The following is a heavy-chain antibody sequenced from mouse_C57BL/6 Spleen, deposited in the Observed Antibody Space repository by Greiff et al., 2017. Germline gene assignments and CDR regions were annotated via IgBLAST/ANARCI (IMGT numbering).Heavy chain of an antibody. V-gene: IGHV10-1*01. D-gene: IGHD1-1*01. CDR2: IRSKSNNYAT. J-gene: IGHJ2*01. Sequence: DVQLVESGGGLVQPKGSLKLSCAASGFSFNTYAMNWVRQAPGKGLEWVARIRSKSNNYATYYADSVKDRFTISRDDSESMLYLQMNNLKTEDTAMYYCVRRGYYYYGSSYYFDYWGQGTTLTVSS. CDR3: VRRGYYYYGSSYYFDY. CDR1: GFSFNTYA.